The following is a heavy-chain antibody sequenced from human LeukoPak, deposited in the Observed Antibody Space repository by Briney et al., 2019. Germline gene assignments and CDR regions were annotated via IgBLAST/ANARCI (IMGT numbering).Heavy chain of an antibody. CDR1: GFTFDDYA. V-gene: IGHV3-9*01. J-gene: IGHJ4*02. CDR3: ANDARTTVTTFLSPFDY. D-gene: IGHD4-17*01. CDR2: ISWNSGSI. Sequence: PGGSLRLSCAASGFTFDDYAMHWVRQAPGKGLEGVSGISWNSGSIDYADSVKGRFTISSDNAKNSLYLQMNSLRAEDTALYYCANDARTTVTTFLSPFDYWGQGTLVTVSS.